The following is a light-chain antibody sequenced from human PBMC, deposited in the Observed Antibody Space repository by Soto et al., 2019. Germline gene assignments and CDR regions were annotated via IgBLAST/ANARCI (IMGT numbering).Light chain of an antibody. Sequence: EIVLTQSPGTLSLSPGERATLSCRASQSVSSSYLVWYQQKPGQAPRLLIYGASSRATGIPDRFSGSGSGTDFILTINRLEPEDFAVYYCQQYGRSLYTFGQGTKLEIK. J-gene: IGKJ2*01. CDR3: QQYGRSLYT. V-gene: IGKV3-20*01. CDR2: GAS. CDR1: QSVSSSY.